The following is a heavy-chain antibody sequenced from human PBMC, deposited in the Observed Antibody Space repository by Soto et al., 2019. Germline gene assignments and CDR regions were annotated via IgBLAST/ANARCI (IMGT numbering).Heavy chain of an antibody. CDR2: IYYSGST. CDR1: GGSIRNYY. CDR3: ARAPIE. D-gene: IGHD1-26*01. Sequence: SETLSLTCTVSGGSIRNYYWSWIRQHPGKGLEWIGYIYYSGSTYYNPSLKSRVTISVDTSKNQFSLKLSSVTAADTAVYYCARAPIEWGQGALVTVSS. J-gene: IGHJ4*02. V-gene: IGHV4-31*03.